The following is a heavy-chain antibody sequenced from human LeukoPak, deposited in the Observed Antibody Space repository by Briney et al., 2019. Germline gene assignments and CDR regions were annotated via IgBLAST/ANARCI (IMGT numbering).Heavy chain of an antibody. CDR2: ISAYNGNT. CDR1: GYTFTSYG. J-gene: IGHJ6*03. CDR3: AIIGGLCSGGSCYPYYYYMDV. Sequence: ASVKVSCKASGYTFTSYGISWVRQAHGQGLEWMGWISAYNGNTNYAQKLQGRVTMTTDTSTSTAYMELRSLRSDDTAVYYCAIIGGLCSGGSCYPYYYYMDVWGKGTTVTISS. V-gene: IGHV1-18*01. D-gene: IGHD2-15*01.